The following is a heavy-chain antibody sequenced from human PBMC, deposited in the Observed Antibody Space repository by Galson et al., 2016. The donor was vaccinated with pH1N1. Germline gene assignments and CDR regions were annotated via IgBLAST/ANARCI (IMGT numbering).Heavy chain of an antibody. Sequence: SETLSLTCNVSGYSISSDYFWGWIRQPPGKGLEWIAHIYYSGSAYYNPSLKSRVTLSLDMSKSQLSLTLSSVTAADTAFYYCARLQGDYDTSAYPDYWGQGTLVTVSS. CDR3: ARLQGDYDTSAYPDY. V-gene: IGHV4-38-2*02. J-gene: IGHJ4*02. D-gene: IGHD3-22*01. CDR2: IYYSGSA. CDR1: GYSISSDYF.